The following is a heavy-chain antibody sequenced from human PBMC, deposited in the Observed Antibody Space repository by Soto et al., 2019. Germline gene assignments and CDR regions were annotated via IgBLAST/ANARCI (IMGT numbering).Heavy chain of an antibody. J-gene: IGHJ2*01. V-gene: IGHV3-23*01. CDR3: AKVTHYYDSSGYAAWYFDL. D-gene: IGHD3-22*01. CDR1: GFTFSSYA. Sequence: GGSLRLSCASSGFTFSSYAMSWVRQAPGKGLEWVSAISGSGGSTYYADSVKGRFTISRDNSKNTLYLQMNSLRAEDTAVYYCAKVTHYYDSSGYAAWYFDLWGRGTLVTVSS. CDR2: ISGSGGST.